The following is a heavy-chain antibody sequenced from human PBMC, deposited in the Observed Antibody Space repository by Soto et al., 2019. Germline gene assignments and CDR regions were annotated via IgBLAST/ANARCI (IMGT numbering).Heavy chain of an antibody. V-gene: IGHV4-59*01. CDR3: AREGVLRYFGPGPRAFDI. J-gene: IGHJ3*02. CDR1: GGSISSYY. CDR2: IYYSGST. D-gene: IGHD3-9*01. Sequence: PSETLSLTCTVSGGSISSYYWSWIRQPPGKGLEWIGYIYYSGSTNYNPSLKSRVTISVDTSKDQFSLKLSSVTAADTAVYYCAREGVLRYFGPGPRAFDIRGQGTMVTVSS.